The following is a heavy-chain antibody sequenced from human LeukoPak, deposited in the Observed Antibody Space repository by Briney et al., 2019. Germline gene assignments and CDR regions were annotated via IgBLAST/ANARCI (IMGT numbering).Heavy chain of an antibody. CDR3: ARSTYYYDSSGDSFDY. Sequence: GRSLRLSCAASGFTFSSYATHWVRQAPGKGLEWVAVISYDGSNKYYADSVKGRFTISRDDSKNTLYLQMNSLRAEDTAVYYCARSTYYYDSSGDSFDYWGQGTLVTVSS. J-gene: IGHJ4*02. D-gene: IGHD3-22*01. CDR2: ISYDGSNK. V-gene: IGHV3-30-3*01. CDR1: GFTFSSYA.